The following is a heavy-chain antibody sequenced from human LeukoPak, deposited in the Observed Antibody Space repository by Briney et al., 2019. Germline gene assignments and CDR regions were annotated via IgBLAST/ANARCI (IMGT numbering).Heavy chain of an antibody. D-gene: IGHD1-1*01. CDR3: AKDQKLEPFHY. CDR1: GFTFSDYG. V-gene: IGHV3-30*02. J-gene: IGHJ4*02. CDR2: IQYDGIDK. Sequence: GGSLRLSCAASGFTFSDYGMHWVRQAPGEGLEWVAFIQYDGIDKFYADSVQGRFTVSRDNSKNTVYLRMNSLRVEDTAVYYCAKDQKLEPFHYWGQGTLVTVSS.